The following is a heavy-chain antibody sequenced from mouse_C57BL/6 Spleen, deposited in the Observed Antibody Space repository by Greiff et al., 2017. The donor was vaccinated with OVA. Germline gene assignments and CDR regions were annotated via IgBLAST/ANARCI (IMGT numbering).Heavy chain of an antibody. CDR2: INPSTGGT. D-gene: IGHD2-1*01. V-gene: IGHV1-42*01. CDR3: ARSYGNWYFDV. CDR1: GYSFTGYD. Sequence: VQLQQSGPELVKPGASVKISCKASGYSFTGYDLNWVKQSPEKSLEWIGEINPSTGGTTYNQKFKAKATLTVDKSYSPAYMQLKSLTSEDSAVYYCARSYGNWYFDVWGTGTTVTVSS. J-gene: IGHJ1*03.